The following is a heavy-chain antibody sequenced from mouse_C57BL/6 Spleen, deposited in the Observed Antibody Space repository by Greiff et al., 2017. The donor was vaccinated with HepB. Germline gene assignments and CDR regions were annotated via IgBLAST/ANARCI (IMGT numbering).Heavy chain of an antibody. V-gene: IGHV2-2*01. D-gene: IGHD1-1*01. Sequence: VQLQQSGPGLVQPSQSLSITCTVSGFSLTSYGVHWVRQSPGKGLEWLGVIWSGGSTDYNAAFISRLSLSKDNSKSQVFFKMNSLQADDTAIYYCARNFLPYYYGSSPYAMDYWGQGTSVTVSS. CDR1: GFSLTSYG. CDR3: ARNFLPYYYGSSPYAMDY. CDR2: IWSGGST. J-gene: IGHJ4*01.